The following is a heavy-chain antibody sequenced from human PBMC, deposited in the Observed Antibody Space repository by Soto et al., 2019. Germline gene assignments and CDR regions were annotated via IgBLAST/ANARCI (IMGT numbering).Heavy chain of an antibody. V-gene: IGHV4-30-2*01. CDR3: ARVGVVAATFDAFDI. J-gene: IGHJ3*02. D-gene: IGHD2-15*01. CDR1: GGSISSGGYS. Sequence: SETLSLTCAVSGGSISSGGYSWSWIRQPPGKGLEWIGYIYHSGSTYYNPSLKSRVTISVDRSKNQFSLKLSSVTAADTAVDYCARVGVVAATFDAFDIWGQGTMVTVSS. CDR2: IYHSGST.